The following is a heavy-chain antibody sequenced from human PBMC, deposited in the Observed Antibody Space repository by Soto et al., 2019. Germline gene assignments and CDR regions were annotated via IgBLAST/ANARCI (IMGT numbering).Heavy chain of an antibody. CDR3: AREGSSWYIIDCMDV. J-gene: IGHJ6*02. D-gene: IGHD6-13*01. CDR1: GFTFSSYW. CDR2: IKQDGSEN. V-gene: IGHV3-7*05. Sequence: EVQLVESGGGLVQPGGSLSLSCAASGFTFSSYWMRWVRQAPGKGLEWVANIKQDGSENYYVDSVKCRFTISRDKAKNSLYLQMNSLRAEDTAVYYCAREGSSWYIIDCMDVWGQGTTVNVSS.